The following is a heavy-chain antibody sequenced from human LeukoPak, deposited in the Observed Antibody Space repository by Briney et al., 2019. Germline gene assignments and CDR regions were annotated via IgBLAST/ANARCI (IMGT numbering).Heavy chain of an antibody. D-gene: IGHD1/OR15-1a*01. J-gene: IGHJ6*03. CDR3: ARVNSYYYYMDV. V-gene: IGHV4-59*01. CDR1: GCSISSYY. CDR2: IYYSGST. Sequence: SETLSLTCTVSGCSISSYYWSWIRQPPGKGLEWIGYIYYSGSTNYNPSLKSRVTISVDTSKNQFSLKLSSVTAADTAVYYCARVNSYYYYMDVWGKGTTVTVSS.